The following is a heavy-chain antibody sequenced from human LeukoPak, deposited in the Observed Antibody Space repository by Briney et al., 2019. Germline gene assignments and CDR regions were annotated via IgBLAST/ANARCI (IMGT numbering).Heavy chain of an antibody. CDR1: GFTFSSYE. CDR2: ISSSGSTI. Sequence: PGGSLRLSCAASGFTFSSYEMNWVRQAPGKGLEWVSYISSSGSTIYYADSVKGRFTISRDNAKNSLSLQMNSLRAEDTAVYYCASIPAATGYYYGMDVWGKGTTVTVSS. J-gene: IGHJ6*04. CDR3: ASIPAATGYYYGMDV. D-gene: IGHD2-2*01. V-gene: IGHV3-48*03.